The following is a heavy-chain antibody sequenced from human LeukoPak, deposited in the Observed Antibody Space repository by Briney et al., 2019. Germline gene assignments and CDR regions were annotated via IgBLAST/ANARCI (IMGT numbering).Heavy chain of an antibody. CDR3: ARGPPRGKYYYMDV. Sequence: QAGGSLRLSCAASGFTFSSFDMHWVRQPTGQGLEWVSTIGTASDTYYPGSVEGRFTLSRDNAKNSLYLQMSSLTAGDTAVYYCARGPPRGKYYYMDVWGKGTTVTVSS. J-gene: IGHJ6*03. CDR1: GFTFSSFD. D-gene: IGHD1-1*01. V-gene: IGHV3-13*01. CDR2: IGTASDT.